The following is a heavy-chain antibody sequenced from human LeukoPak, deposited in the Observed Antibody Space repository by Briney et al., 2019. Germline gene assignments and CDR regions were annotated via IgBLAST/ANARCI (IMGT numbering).Heavy chain of an antibody. CDR3: ARLVAAAGTLDY. D-gene: IGHD6-13*01. CDR2: INHSGRT. Sequence: SETLSLTCAVYGGSFSGYYWNWIRQPPGKGLEWIGEINHSGRTNYNPSLKSRVTISVDTSKKQFSLKLSSVTAADTAVYYCARLVAAAGTLDYWGQGTLVTVSS. CDR1: GGSFSGYY. J-gene: IGHJ4*02. V-gene: IGHV4-34*01.